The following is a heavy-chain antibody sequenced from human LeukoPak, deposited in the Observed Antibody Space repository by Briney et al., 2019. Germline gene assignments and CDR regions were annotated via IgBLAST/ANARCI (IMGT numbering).Heavy chain of an antibody. D-gene: IGHD2-2*01. V-gene: IGHV1-24*01. Sequence: ASVKVSCKVSGYTLTELSMHWVRQAPGKGLEWMGGFDPEDGETIYAQKFQGRVTMTEDTSTDTAYMELSSLRSEDTAAYYCAALEDIVVVPTYGMDVWGQGTTVTVSS. CDR3: AALEDIVVVPTYGMDV. J-gene: IGHJ6*02. CDR2: FDPEDGET. CDR1: GYTLTELS.